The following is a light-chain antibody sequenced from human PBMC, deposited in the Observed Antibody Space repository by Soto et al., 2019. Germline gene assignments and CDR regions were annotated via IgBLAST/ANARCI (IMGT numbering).Light chain of an antibody. J-gene: IGKJ3*01. V-gene: IGKV3-20*01. Sequence: SPGXXXTXXCXXXXXVSXSXLAWYQQKPGQAPRLHIYGASSRATGIPDRFSGSGSGTDFTLTISRLEPEDFAVYYCQQYGSSRFTFGPGTKVDIK. CDR2: GAS. CDR3: QQYGSSRFT. CDR1: XXVSXSX.